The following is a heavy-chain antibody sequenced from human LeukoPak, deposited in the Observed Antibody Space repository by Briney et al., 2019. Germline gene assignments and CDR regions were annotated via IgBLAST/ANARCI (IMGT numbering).Heavy chain of an antibody. CDR2: IIPIFGTA. Sequence: ASVKVSCKASGGTFSSYAISWVRQAPGQGLEWMGGIIPIFGTANYAQKFQGRVTITADESTSTAYMELSSLRSEDTAVYYCARVLVAATFHNWFDPWGQGTLVTVSS. D-gene: IGHD2-15*01. J-gene: IGHJ5*02. CDR3: ARVLVAATFHNWFDP. CDR1: GGTFSSYA. V-gene: IGHV1-69*13.